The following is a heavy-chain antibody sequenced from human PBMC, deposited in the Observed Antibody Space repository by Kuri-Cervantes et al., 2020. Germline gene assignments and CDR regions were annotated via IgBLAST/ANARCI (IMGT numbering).Heavy chain of an antibody. V-gene: IGHV3-74*01. J-gene: IGHJ6*03. D-gene: IGHD5-12*01. CDR3: ARDAPYSYYYYYMDV. Sequence: GGSLRLSCVASGFTLRDYWMHWVRQVPGKGLMWVSRINNEGSLTSYADSVKGRFTISRHNSKNTLYLQMNSLRVEDTAVYYCARDAPYSYYYYYMDVWDKGTTVTVSS. CDR1: GFTLRDYW. CDR2: INNEGSLT.